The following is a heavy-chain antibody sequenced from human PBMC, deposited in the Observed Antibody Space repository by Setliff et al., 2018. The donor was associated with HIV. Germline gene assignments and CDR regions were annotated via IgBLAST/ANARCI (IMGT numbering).Heavy chain of an antibody. CDR2: IHTSGST. V-gene: IGHV4-61*02. D-gene: IGHD3-16*01. J-gene: IGHJ4*02. CDR3: ARGDPFTDFDS. Sequence: PSETLSLTCTVSGDSVSSASYYWSWIRQPAGRGLEWMGRIHTSGSTNYNPSLKSRVTVSADTSKNQFSLKLTSVTAADTAVYYCARGDPFTDFDSWGQGTLVTVSS. CDR1: GDSVSSASYY.